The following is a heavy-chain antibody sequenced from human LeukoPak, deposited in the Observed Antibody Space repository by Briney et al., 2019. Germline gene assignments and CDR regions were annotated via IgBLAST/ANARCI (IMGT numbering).Heavy chain of an antibody. V-gene: IGHV3-74*01. Sequence: GGSLRLSCAASGFTLSIYWMHWVRHDPQGGRLWVSRIDTYGVGTAYADSVKGRFTISRDNAKNTLHLQMNSLRAEDTAAYYCAKFARRYCSGGSCHPFDYWGQGTLVTVSS. CDR1: GFTLSIYW. CDR3: AKFARRYCSGGSCHPFDY. J-gene: IGHJ4*02. D-gene: IGHD2-15*01. CDR2: IDTYGVGT.